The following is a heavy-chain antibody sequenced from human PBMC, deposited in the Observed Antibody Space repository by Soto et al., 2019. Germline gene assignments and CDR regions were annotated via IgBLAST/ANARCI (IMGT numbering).Heavy chain of an antibody. D-gene: IGHD2-8*01. CDR2: ISAYNGNT. Sequence: ASVKVSCKASGYTSTSYGISWVRQAPGQGLERMGWISAYNGNTNYAQKLQGRVTMTTDTSTSTAYMELRSLRSDDTAVYYCARDFESASYCTNGVCYTWWFDPWGQGTLVTVSS. J-gene: IGHJ5*02. CDR1: GYTSTSYG. V-gene: IGHV1-18*01. CDR3: ARDFESASYCTNGVCYTWWFDP.